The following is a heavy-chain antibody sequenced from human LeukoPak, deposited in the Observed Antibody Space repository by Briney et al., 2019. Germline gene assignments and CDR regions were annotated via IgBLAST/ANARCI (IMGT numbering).Heavy chain of an antibody. CDR2: VYTSGST. V-gene: IGHV4-4*07. CDR3: ARGVYYDSGSYPPHFDY. J-gene: IGHJ4*02. CDR1: GGSISSYY. D-gene: IGHD3-10*01. Sequence: PSETLSLTCTVSGGSISSYYWSWIGQPAGKGVEGIGGVYTSGSTNYNPSLKSRVTMSVDTSKNQFSLKLSSVTAADTAVYYCARGVYYDSGSYPPHFDYWGQGTLVTVSS.